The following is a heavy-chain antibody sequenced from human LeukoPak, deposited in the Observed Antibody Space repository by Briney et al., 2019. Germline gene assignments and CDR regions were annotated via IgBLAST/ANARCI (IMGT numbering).Heavy chain of an antibody. CDR1: GFTFSSYS. CDR2: ISSSSSTI. CDR3: AKAGWIFGVVIMSEALFDP. D-gene: IGHD3-3*01. V-gene: IGHV3-48*04. J-gene: IGHJ5*02. Sequence: QPGGSLRLSCAASGFTFSSYSMNWVRQAPGKGLEWVSYISSSSSTIYYADSVKGRFTISRDNAKNSLHLQMNSLRAEDTAVYYCAKAGWIFGVVIMSEALFDPWGQGTLVTVSS.